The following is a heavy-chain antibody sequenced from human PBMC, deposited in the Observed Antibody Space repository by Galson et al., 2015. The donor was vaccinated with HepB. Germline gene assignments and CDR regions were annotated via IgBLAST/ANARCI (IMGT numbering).Heavy chain of an antibody. V-gene: IGHV3-48*01. CDR3: ARSEWWNYEYYYYGMDV. Sequence: SLRLSCAGSGFTFSSYAMSWVRQAPGKGLEWVSAISSRSSTIYYADSVKGRFTISRDNAKNSLYLQMNSLRAEDTAVYYCARSEWWNYEYYYYGMDVWGQGTTVTVSS. J-gene: IGHJ6*02. D-gene: IGHD1-7*01. CDR2: ISSRSSTI. CDR1: GFTFSSYA.